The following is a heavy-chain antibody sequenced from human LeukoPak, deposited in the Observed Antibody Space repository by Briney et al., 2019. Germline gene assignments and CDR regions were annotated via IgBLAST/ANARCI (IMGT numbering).Heavy chain of an antibody. V-gene: IGHV7-4-1*02. J-gene: IGHJ4*02. CDR3: ARALDSLGGLSLPDF. CDR2: IHPRTGNP. Sequence: RASVKVSCKASGYSFTNYAMNWVRQAPGQGLEFMGWIHPRTGNPAYAQGFSGRFVFSWDTSVTTTYLQISDLKAEDTAVYFCARALDSLGGLSLPDFWGQGTLVTVSS. CDR1: GYSFTNYA. D-gene: IGHD3-16*01.